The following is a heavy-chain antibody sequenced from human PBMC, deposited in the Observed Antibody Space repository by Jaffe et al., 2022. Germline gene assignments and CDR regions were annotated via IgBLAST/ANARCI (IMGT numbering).Heavy chain of an antibody. Sequence: QVQLVQSGAEVKKPGSSVKVSCKASGGTFSSYTISWVRQAPGQGLEWMGRIIPILGIANYAQKFQGRVTITADKSTSTAYMELSSLRSEDTAVYYCARSRSGTGLLYYFDYWGQGTLVTVSS. CDR2: IIPILGIA. V-gene: IGHV1-69*02. CDR1: GGTFSSYT. J-gene: IGHJ4*02. D-gene: IGHD2-8*02. CDR3: ARSRSGTGLLYYFDY.